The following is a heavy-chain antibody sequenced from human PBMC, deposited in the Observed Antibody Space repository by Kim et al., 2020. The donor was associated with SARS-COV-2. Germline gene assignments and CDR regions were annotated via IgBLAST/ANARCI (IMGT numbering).Heavy chain of an antibody. Sequence: RARGYKDYAASVKSRITITPDTSKNQFSLQLNSVTPEDTAVYYCTRGPALWGQGTLVTVSS. CDR3: TRGPAL. CDR2: RARGYK. J-gene: IGHJ4*02. V-gene: IGHV6-1*01.